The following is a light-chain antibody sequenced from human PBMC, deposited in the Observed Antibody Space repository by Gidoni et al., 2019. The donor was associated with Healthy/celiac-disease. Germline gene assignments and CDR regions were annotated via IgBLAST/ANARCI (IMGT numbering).Light chain of an antibody. J-gene: IGKJ2*01. Sequence: DIVMTQSPDSLAVSLGERATINCKSSQSVLYSSNNKNYSAWYQQKPGQPPKLLIYWASTRESGVPDRFSGSGSGTDFTLTISSLQAEDVAAYYCQQYYSTPPAYTFGQGTKLEIK. V-gene: IGKV4-1*01. CDR2: WAS. CDR1: QSVLYSSNNKNY. CDR3: QQYYSTPPAYT.